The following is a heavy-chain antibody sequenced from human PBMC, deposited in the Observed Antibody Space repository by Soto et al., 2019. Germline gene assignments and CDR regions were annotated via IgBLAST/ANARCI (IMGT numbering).Heavy chain of an antibody. Sequence: QLQLQESGPGLVKPSETLSLTCTVSGGSISTIPSNNYWGWIRQSPGRGLEWIGSIYKSGRTYYSPSLNRRATTASATPKNQFSLSLTSVTAADTAVYYCASAPDSWGQGTLVTVSS. CDR3: ASAPDS. V-gene: IGHV4-39*01. CDR1: GGSISTIPSNNY. CDR2: IYKSGRT. J-gene: IGHJ4*02.